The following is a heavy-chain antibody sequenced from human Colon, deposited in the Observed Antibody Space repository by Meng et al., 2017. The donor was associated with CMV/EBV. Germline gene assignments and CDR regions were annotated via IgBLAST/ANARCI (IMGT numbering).Heavy chain of an antibody. CDR2: IYYSGRT. Sequence: SETLSLTCSVSGGSISSGGYYWSWIRQPPGKGLEWIGFIYYSGRTIYNPSLKSRVTMSVYTSENQFSLKLSSVTAADMAVYYCARAYYDFWSGYYNYYYYYGMDVWGQGTTVTVSS. CDR1: GGSISSGGYY. V-gene: IGHV4-61*08. CDR3: ARAYYDFWSGYYNYYYYYGMDV. D-gene: IGHD3-3*01. J-gene: IGHJ6*02.